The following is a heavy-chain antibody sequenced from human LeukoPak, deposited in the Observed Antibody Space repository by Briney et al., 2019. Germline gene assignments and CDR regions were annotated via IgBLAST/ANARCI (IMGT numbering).Heavy chain of an antibody. Sequence: SVKVSCKASGGTFSSYAISWVRQAPGQGLEWMGRIIPIFGTANYAHKFQGRVTITTDESTSTAYMELSSLRSEDTAVYYCAREAAPTIFGVVIPHMDVWGKGTTVTVSS. CDR3: AREAAPTIFGVVIPHMDV. CDR1: GGTFSSYA. D-gene: IGHD3-3*01. J-gene: IGHJ6*03. V-gene: IGHV1-69*05. CDR2: IIPIFGTA.